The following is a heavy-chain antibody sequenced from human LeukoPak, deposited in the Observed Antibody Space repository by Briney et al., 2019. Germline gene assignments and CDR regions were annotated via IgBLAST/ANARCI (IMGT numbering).Heavy chain of an antibody. CDR1: GFTFTTYS. V-gene: IGHV3-21*01. D-gene: IGHD4-17*01. CDR2: ISSGSSAI. CDR3: ARGHTAVTRHFDF. Sequence: KPGGSLRLSCEASGFTFTTYSMTWVRQAPGKGLEWVSIISSGSSAIFSADALKGRFTISRDDAKNLPYLDMNSLRAEDTAVYYCARGHTAVTRHFDFWGQGTLVTVSS. J-gene: IGHJ4*02.